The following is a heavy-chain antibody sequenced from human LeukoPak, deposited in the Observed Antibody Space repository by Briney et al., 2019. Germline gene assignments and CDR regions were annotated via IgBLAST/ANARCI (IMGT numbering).Heavy chain of an antibody. Sequence: ASETLSLTCAVSGGSISSGGYSWSWIRQPPGKGLEWIGYIYHSGSTYYNPSLKSRVTISVDRSKNQFSLKLSSVTAADTAVYYCASGYCSGGSCYEGYWGQGTLVTVSS. V-gene: IGHV4-30-2*01. J-gene: IGHJ4*02. CDR2: IYHSGST. CDR1: GGSISSGGYS. D-gene: IGHD2-15*01. CDR3: ASGYCSGGSCYEGY.